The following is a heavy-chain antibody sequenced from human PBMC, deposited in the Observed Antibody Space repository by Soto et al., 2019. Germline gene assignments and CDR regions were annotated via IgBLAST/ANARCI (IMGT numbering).Heavy chain of an antibody. CDR3: AKDGPYVSGSYFDY. J-gene: IGHJ4*02. V-gene: IGHV3-23*01. D-gene: IGHD3-10*01. CDR1: GFTFSSYA. CDR2: ISGRGGST. Sequence: GESLKISFAASGFTFSSYAMSWVRQAPGKGLEWVSAISGRGGSTYYADSVKGRFTISRDNSKNTLYLQINSLGAEDTAVYYCAKDGPYVSGSYFDYWGQGTLVTVSS.